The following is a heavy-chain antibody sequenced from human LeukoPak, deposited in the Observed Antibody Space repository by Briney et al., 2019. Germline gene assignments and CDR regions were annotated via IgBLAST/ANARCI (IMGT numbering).Heavy chain of an antibody. CDR1: GFTVSSNY. V-gene: IGHV3-53*04. CDR3: ARGLSDSSGYSDDAFDI. D-gene: IGHD3-22*01. CDR2: IYSGGST. Sequence: PGGSLRLSCAACGFTVSSNYMSLFRQPPGKGLEWVQVIYSGGSTYYADSVKGRFTISRHNSKNTLYLQMNSLRAEDTAVYYCARGLSDSSGYSDDAFDIWGQGTMVTVSS. J-gene: IGHJ3*02.